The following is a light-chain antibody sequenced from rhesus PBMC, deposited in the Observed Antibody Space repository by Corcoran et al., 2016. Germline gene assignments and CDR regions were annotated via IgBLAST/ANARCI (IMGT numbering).Light chain of an antibody. CDR1: QAISNN. J-gene: IGKJ2*01. CDR2: AAS. CDR3: QHGYGVLVS. Sequence: DIQVTQSPSSLSASVGDTVTITCQASQAISNNLAWYQQKPGNGPKLLIYAASTLQTGVPSRFIGSGSGTDVTLTISSLQPEDFATYYCQHGYGVLVSFGQGTKVELK. V-gene: IGKV1-25*02.